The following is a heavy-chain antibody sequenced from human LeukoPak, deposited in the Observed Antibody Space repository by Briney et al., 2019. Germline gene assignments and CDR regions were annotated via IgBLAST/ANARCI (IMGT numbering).Heavy chain of an antibody. CDR1: GFTFSGYA. CDR2: ISGTGGST. V-gene: IGHV3-23*01. CDR3: AKGLSAYAISIDY. Sequence: GGSLRLSCAASGFTFSGYAMSWVRQAPGKGQEWVSGISGTGGSTYYADSVKGRFTISRDTSKNTLYLQMNSLRAEDTAVYFCAKGLSAYAISIDYWVQGTLVTVSS. D-gene: IGHD5-12*01. J-gene: IGHJ4*02.